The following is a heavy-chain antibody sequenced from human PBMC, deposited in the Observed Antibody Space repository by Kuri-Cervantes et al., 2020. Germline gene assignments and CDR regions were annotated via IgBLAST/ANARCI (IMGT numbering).Heavy chain of an antibody. CDR3: ARAGGCSSANCFRSLGFDP. CDR1: GFTFSTYM. CDR2: ISSSSGNI. Sequence: GESLKISCAASGFTFSTYMMNWVRQAPGKGLEWVSSISSSSGNIYYADLVKGRFTISRDNAKNSLFLQMSSLRAEESAVYYCARAGGCSSANCFRSLGFDPWGQGTLVTVSS. V-gene: IGHV3-21*01. J-gene: IGHJ5*02. D-gene: IGHD2-2*01.